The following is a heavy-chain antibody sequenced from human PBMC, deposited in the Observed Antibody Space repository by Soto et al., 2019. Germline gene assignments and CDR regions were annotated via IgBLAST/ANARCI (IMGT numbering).Heavy chain of an antibody. CDR2: IYYSGST. Sequence: PSETLSLTCTVSGGSISSGDYYWSWIRQPPGKGLEWIGYIYYSGSTYYNPSLKSRVTISVDTSKNQFSLKLSSVTAADTAVYYCARANIVVVVVAPSGWFDPWGQGTLVTVSS. J-gene: IGHJ5*02. V-gene: IGHV4-30-4*01. CDR3: ARANIVVVVVAPSGWFDP. CDR1: GGSISSGDYY. D-gene: IGHD2-15*01.